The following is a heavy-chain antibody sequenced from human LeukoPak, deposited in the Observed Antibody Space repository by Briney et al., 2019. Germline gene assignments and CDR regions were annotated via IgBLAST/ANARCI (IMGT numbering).Heavy chain of an antibody. V-gene: IGHV3-48*01. CDR2: ISSSSSTI. D-gene: IGHD2-2*01. CDR1: GFTFSSYS. Sequence: PGGSLRLSCAASGFTFSSYSMNWVRQAPGKGLEWVSYISSSSSTIYYADSVKGRFTISRDNAKNSLYLQMNSLRAEDTAVYYCARVSAKYCSGTSCPWGYWGQGTLVTVSS. CDR3: ARVSAKYCSGTSCPWGY. J-gene: IGHJ4*02.